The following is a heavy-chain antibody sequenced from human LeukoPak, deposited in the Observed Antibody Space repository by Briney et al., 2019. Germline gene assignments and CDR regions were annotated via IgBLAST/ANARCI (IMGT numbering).Heavy chain of an antibody. D-gene: IGHD1-26*01. CDR1: GFTFDDYG. CDR2: INRNGART. Sequence: PGGSLRLSCAASGFTFDDYGMTWVRQAPGKGLEWVSGINRNGARTGYADSVKGRFTISRDNAKNSLYLQMNSLRAEDTAVYYCARDLGYYRADYWGQGTLVTVSS. CDR3: ARDLGYYRADY. V-gene: IGHV3-20*04. J-gene: IGHJ4*02.